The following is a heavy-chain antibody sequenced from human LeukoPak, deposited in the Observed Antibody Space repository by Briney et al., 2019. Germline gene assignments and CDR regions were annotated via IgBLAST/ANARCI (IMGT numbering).Heavy chain of an antibody. J-gene: IGHJ3*02. D-gene: IGHD3-22*01. Sequence: GASVKVSCKASGYTFTSYTMNWVRQAAGQGLEWMGWINTNTGNPTYAQGFTGRFVFSLDTSVSTAYLQISSLKAEDTAVYYCARDSTLITMIVVVSQGAFDIWGQGTMVTVSS. CDR2: INTNTGNP. CDR3: ARDSTLITMIVVVSQGAFDI. CDR1: GYTFTSYT. V-gene: IGHV7-4-1*02.